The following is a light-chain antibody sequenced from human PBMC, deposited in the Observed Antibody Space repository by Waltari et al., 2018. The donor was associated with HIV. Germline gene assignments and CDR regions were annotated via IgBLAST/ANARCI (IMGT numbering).Light chain of an antibody. Sequence: IQMTQFPSILSASVGDRGPITCRASQNLASWLAWYQQRPGRAPKLLIYKSSTLEYGIPARFIVSGSGTNFTLTINSLHPDYVATYFCQQYNSDFYTFGQGTRLDLK. J-gene: IGKJ2*01. CDR2: KSS. CDR3: QQYNSDFYT. V-gene: IGKV1-5*03. CDR1: QNLASW.